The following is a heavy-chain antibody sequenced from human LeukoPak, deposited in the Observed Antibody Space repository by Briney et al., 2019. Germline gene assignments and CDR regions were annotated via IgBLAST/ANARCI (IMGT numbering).Heavy chain of an antibody. Sequence: GGSLRLSCAASGFTVTSYEMNWVRQAPGKGLEWVSYISSGGSTIYYADSVKGRFTISRDSAKNSLYLQMNSLRAEDTALYYCARVGAYDFWSGYTMTSTEYYYYYYMDVWGKGTTVTVSS. V-gene: IGHV3-48*03. D-gene: IGHD3-3*01. J-gene: IGHJ6*03. CDR2: ISSGGSTI. CDR3: ARVGAYDFWSGYTMTSTEYYYYYYMDV. CDR1: GFTVTSYE.